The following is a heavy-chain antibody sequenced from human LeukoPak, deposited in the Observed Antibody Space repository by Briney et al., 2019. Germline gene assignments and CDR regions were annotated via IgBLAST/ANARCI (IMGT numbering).Heavy chain of an antibody. V-gene: IGHV1-69*06. J-gene: IGHJ6*03. CDR1: GVSCSSYA. Sequence: SVKVSCKASGVSCSSYAITWVRQAPGQGLEWMGRIIPIFGTANYAQKFQGRVTITADIVSSTAYMEVNSLTSDDTAVYFCAKRGAARQDYYMDVWGNGTTVTVSS. CDR3: AKRGAARQDYYMDV. D-gene: IGHD5-18*01. CDR2: IIPIFGTA.